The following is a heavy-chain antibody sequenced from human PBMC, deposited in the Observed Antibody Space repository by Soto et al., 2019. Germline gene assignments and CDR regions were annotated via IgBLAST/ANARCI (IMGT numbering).Heavy chain of an antibody. D-gene: IGHD3-16*01. CDR2: ISYDGSNK. CDR3: ANDKDYDYIWGSPSDY. CDR1: GFTFSSYG. V-gene: IGHV3-30*18. J-gene: IGHJ4*02. Sequence: GGSLRLSCAASGFTFSSYGMHWVRQAPGKGLEWVAVISYDGSNKYYADSVKGRFTISRDNSKNTLYLQMNSLRAEDTAVYYCANDKDYDYIWGSPSDYWGQGTLVTVSS.